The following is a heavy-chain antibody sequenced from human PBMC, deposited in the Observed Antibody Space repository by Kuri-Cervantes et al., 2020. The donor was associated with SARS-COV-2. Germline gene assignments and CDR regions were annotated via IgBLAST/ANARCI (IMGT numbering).Heavy chain of an antibody. CDR3: ARATEDYGSGSDY. Sequence: GGSLRLSCAASGFTFDDYAMHWVRQAPGKGLEWVSGINWDSGRIGYADSVKGRFTISRDNAKNSLYLQMNSLRAEDTAVYYCARATEDYGSGSDYWGQGTLVTVSS. CDR2: INWDSGRI. CDR1: GFTFDDYA. D-gene: IGHD3-10*01. J-gene: IGHJ4*02. V-gene: IGHV3-9*01.